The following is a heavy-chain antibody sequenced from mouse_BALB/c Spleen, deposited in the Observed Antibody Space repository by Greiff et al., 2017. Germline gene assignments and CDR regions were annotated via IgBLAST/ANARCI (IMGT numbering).Heavy chain of an antibody. Sequence: EVQLQQSGPGLVKPSQSLSLTCTVTGYSITSDYAWNWIRQFPGNKLEWMGYISYSGSTSYNPSLKSRISITRDTSKNQFFLQLNSVTTEDTATYYCARSDYGSSYYFDYWGQGTTLTVSS. CDR2: ISYSGST. J-gene: IGHJ2*01. CDR1: GYSITSDYA. CDR3: ARSDYGSSYYFDY. V-gene: IGHV3-2*02. D-gene: IGHD1-1*01.